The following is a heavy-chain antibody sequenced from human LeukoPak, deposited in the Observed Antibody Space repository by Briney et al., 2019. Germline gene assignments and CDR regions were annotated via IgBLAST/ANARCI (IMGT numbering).Heavy chain of an antibody. CDR2: IYSVGNT. D-gene: IGHD3-22*01. CDR3: AGDSSGYYYDFDY. CDR1: GFTVSSNY. V-gene: IGHV3-66*02. Sequence: GGSLRLSCAASGFTVSSNYMSWVRQAPGKGLEWVSVIYSVGNTYYANSVKGRFTISRDNSKTTLYLHINSLRAENTTVYDCAGDSSGYYYDFDYWGQGTMVTVSS. J-gene: IGHJ4*02.